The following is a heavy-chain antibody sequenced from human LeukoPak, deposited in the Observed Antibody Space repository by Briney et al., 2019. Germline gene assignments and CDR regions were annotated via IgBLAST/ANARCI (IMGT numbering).Heavy chain of an antibody. CDR3: AKDQGAYDPEYYFDY. V-gene: IGHV3-30*18. Sequence: GGSLRLSCAASGFTFNTYGMHWVRQAPGKGLEWVAIISYDGSNNYYADSVKGRFTISRDNSKNTLYLQMNSLRGEDTAVYYCAKDQGAYDPEYYFDYWGQGTLVTVSS. CDR1: GFTFNTYG. CDR2: ISYDGSNN. D-gene: IGHD5-12*01. J-gene: IGHJ4*02.